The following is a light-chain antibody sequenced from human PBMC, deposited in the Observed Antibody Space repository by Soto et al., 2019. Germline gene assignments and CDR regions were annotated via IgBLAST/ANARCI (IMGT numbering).Light chain of an antibody. V-gene: IGKV3-15*01. CDR2: GAS. CDR1: QSVGST. CDR3: QQYSSSLT. J-gene: IGKJ4*02. Sequence: EIFMTQSPATLSVFPGERVILSCRASQSVGSTLAWYQQKAGQAPRLLIRGASTRATGVPARFSGSGSGTEFTLTISSLQSEDFAVYYCQQYSSSLTFGGGTTLEIK.